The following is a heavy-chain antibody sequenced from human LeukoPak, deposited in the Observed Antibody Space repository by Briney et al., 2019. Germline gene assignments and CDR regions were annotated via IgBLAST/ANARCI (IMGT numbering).Heavy chain of an antibody. CDR3: ARTRGLYCSSTSCYQYYFDY. V-gene: IGHV4-59*01. D-gene: IGHD2-2*01. Sequence: SETLSLTCTVSGGSISSYYWSWIRQPPGKGLEWIGYIYYSGSTNYNPSLKSRVTISVDTSKNQFSLKLSSVTAADTAVYYCARTRGLYCSSTSCYQYYFDYWGQGTLVTVSS. CDR2: IYYSGST. J-gene: IGHJ4*02. CDR1: GGSISSYY.